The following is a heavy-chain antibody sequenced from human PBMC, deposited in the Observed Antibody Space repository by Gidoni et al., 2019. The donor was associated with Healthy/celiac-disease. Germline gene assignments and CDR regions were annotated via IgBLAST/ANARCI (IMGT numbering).Heavy chain of an antibody. V-gene: IGHV3-11*01. CDR2: ISSSGSTI. J-gene: IGHJ4*02. CDR1: GLPCIDYY. Sequence: QVQLVESGGGLVKPGGSLRLSCAASGLPCIDYYMSWIRQAPGKGLGWVSYISSSGSTIYYADSVKGRFTISRDNAKNSLYLQMNSLRAEDTAVYYCARDLQVTPSYFDYWGQGTLVTVSS. CDR3: ARDLQVTPSYFDY. D-gene: IGHD2-21*02.